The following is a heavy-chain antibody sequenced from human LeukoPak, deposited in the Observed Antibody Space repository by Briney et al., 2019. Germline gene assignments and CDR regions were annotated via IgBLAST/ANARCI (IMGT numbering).Heavy chain of an antibody. CDR3: ARPAADCGGDCYWAFDY. J-gene: IGHJ4*02. V-gene: IGHV3-7*01. CDR1: GFTFSSYW. D-gene: IGHD2-21*01. Sequence: GGSLRLSCAASGFTFSSYWMSWVRQAPGKGLEWVANIKQDGSEKYYVDSVKGRFTISRDNAKNSLYLQMNSLRAEDTAVYYCARPAADCGGDCYWAFDYWGQGTLVTVSS. CDR2: IKQDGSEK.